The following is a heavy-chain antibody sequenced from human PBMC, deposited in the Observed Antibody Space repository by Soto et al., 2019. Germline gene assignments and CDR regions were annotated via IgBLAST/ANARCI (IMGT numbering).Heavy chain of an antibody. J-gene: IGHJ3*01. CDR3: ARDGYSGRSDGFDV. V-gene: IGHV3-30*14. Sequence: QMQLVESGGGVVQPGRSLRLSCAASGFTFGAYTMHWVRPAPGKGLEWVAVISYDGNSERYTEPVKGRFTVSRDNSKSTMDLQMNSLGAEDTAVYYCARDGYSGRSDGFDVWGQGTMVTVSS. CDR2: ISYDGNSE. D-gene: IGHD1-26*01. CDR1: GFTFGAYT.